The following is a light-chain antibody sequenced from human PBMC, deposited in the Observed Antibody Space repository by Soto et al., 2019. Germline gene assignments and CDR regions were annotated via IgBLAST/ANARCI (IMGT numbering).Light chain of an antibody. CDR1: SSDVGGYNY. V-gene: IGLV2-8*01. Sequence: QSALTQPASVSGSPGQSITISCTGTSSDVGGYNYVSWYQQHPGKAPKLMIYEVSKRPSGVPDRSSGSKSGNTASLTVSGLQAEDEADYYCSSYAGSNNVFGTGTKVTV. CDR2: EVS. J-gene: IGLJ1*01. CDR3: SSYAGSNNV.